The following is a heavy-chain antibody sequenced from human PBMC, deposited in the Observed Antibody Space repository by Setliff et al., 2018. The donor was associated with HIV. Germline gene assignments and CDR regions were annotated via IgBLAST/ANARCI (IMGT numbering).Heavy chain of an antibody. V-gene: IGHV1-69*04. Sequence: SVKVSCKASRSTFNSHTINWVRQAPGQGLDWMGRIIPILGVANYAQRFQGKVTITADKSTSTAYMELTSLRSEDTAVYYCARDYFDGSTYPAGDHYYGMGVWGQGTTVTVSS. CDR1: RSTFNSHT. CDR2: IIPILGVA. CDR3: ARDYFDGSTYPAGDHYYGMGV. J-gene: IGHJ6*02. D-gene: IGHD3-22*01.